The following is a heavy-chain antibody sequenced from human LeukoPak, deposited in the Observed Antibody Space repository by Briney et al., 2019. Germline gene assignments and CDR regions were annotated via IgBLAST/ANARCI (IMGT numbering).Heavy chain of an antibody. CDR1: GYTFTGYC. Sequence: VSVKVSCKASGYTFTGYCIHWVRQAPGQGLEWMGIINPSGGSTTYAQDFQGRVTMTRDTSTSTVYMELSSLRSEDTAVYYCARVSGSSGWYPNDYWGQGTLVTVSS. D-gene: IGHD6-19*01. CDR2: INPSGGST. V-gene: IGHV1-46*01. J-gene: IGHJ4*02. CDR3: ARVSGSSGWYPNDY.